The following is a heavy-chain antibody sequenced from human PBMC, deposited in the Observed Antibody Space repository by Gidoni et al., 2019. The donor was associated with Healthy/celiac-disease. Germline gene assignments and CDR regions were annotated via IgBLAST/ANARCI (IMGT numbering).Heavy chain of an antibody. Sequence: QVQLQESGPGLVKPSQTLSLTCTVPGGSISSGDYYWSWIRQPPGKGLEWIGYIYYSGSTYYNPSLKSRVTISVDTSKNQFSLKLSSVTAADTAVYYCATLSCGGDCFNAFDIWGQGTMVTVSS. D-gene: IGHD2-21*02. J-gene: IGHJ3*02. CDR1: GGSISSGDYY. CDR2: IYYSGST. V-gene: IGHV4-30-4*01. CDR3: ATLSCGGDCFNAFDI.